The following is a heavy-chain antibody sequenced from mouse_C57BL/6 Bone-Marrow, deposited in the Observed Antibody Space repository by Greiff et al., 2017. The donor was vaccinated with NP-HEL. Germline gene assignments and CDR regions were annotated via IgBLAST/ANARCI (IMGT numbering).Heavy chain of an antibody. D-gene: IGHD1-1*01. Sequence: EVHLVESGEGLVKPGGSLKLSCAASGFTFSSYAMSWVRQTPEKRLEWVAYISSGGDYIYYAETVKGRFTISRENARNTLYLQISSLKSEDTAMYYCTRTFYYYGFMDYWGQGTSVTVSS. CDR1: GFTFSSYA. CDR2: ISSGGDYI. J-gene: IGHJ4*01. V-gene: IGHV5-9-1*02. CDR3: TRTFYYYGFMDY.